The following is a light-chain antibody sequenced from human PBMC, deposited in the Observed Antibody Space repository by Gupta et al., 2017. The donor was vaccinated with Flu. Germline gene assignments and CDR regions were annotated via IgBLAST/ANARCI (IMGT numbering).Light chain of an antibody. CDR2: LNSDGSH. J-gene: IGLJ3*02. Sequence: VKLTCTLSSGHSNYAIAWHQQQPEKGPRYLMKLNSDGSHSSGDRHPDRFSDWSSDADPYHPLASREAEGAADYYCQTCGTGIQVFGGGTKLTVL. V-gene: IGLV4-69*01. CDR1: SGHSNYA. CDR3: QTCGTGIQV.